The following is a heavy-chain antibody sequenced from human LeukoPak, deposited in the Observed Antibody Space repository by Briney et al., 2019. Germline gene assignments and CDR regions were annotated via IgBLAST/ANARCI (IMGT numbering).Heavy chain of an antibody. CDR2: INHSGST. CDR1: GGSFSGYY. CDR3: ARVSTMIVVVNDAFDI. J-gene: IGHJ3*02. D-gene: IGHD3-22*01. V-gene: IGHV4-34*01. Sequence: PSETLSPTCAVYGGSFSGYYWSWIRQPPGRGLEWIGEINHSGSTNYNPSLKSRVTISVDTSKNQFSLKLSSVTAADTAVYYCARVSTMIVVVNDAFDIWGQGTMVTVSS.